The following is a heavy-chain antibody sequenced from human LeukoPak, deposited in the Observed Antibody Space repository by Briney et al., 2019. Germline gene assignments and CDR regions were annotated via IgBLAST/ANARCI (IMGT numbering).Heavy chain of an antibody. CDR2: IEGDGSST. V-gene: IGHV3-74*01. CDR1: GFAFCRYW. J-gene: IGHJ4*02. CDR3: ARDPSAFAGYFDF. D-gene: IGHD3-10*01. Sequence: GGSLRLSCAASGFAFCRYWVHWVRQAPGKGLVWVSRIEGDGSSTTYADYVKGRFTISRDNAKNTLYLQMNSLRAEDTAVYFCARDPSAFAGYFDFWGQGTLVTASS.